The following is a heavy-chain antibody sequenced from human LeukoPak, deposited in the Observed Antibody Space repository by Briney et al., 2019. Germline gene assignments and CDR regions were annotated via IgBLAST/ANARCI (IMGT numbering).Heavy chain of an antibody. CDR2: IYYSGST. V-gene: IGHV4-59*01. Sequence: PSETLSLTCTVSGGSISSYYWSWIRQPPGKGLEWIGYIYYSGSTNYNPSLKSRVTISVDTSKNQFSLKLSSVTAADTAVYYCARQNGDPNFDYWGQGTLVTVSS. CDR1: GGSISSYY. J-gene: IGHJ4*02. CDR3: ARQNGDPNFDY. D-gene: IGHD4-17*01.